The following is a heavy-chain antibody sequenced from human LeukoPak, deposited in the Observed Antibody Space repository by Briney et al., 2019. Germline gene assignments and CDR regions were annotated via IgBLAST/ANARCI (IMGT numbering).Heavy chain of an antibody. CDR3: ARDLRGYAY. CDR2: IYDSGVT. CDR1: GDSISSNNW. V-gene: IGHV4-4*02. Sequence: SEALSVTRAVSGDSISSNNWWTWVRQPPGRGLDWIGGIYDSGVTNYNPSLRRRVTLSVDKSKNQFSLKLSSVTGADKAVYYCARDLRGYAYWGQGTLVTVSS. D-gene: IGHD5-12*01. J-gene: IGHJ4*02.